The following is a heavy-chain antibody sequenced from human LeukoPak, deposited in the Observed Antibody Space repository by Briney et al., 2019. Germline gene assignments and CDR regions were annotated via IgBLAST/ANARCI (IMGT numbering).Heavy chain of an antibody. CDR2: ISGSGIST. J-gene: IGHJ6*03. D-gene: IGHD6-13*01. V-gene: IGHV3-23*01. Sequence: GGSLRLSCAASGFTFSTYAMSWVRQAPGKGPEWVSAISGSGISTSFADAVKGRFTISRDNSKNTLYLQMNSLRADDTAVYFCAKAAIAAAVTPYYYMDVWVKGTTVTVSS. CDR3: AKAAIAAAVTPYYYMDV. CDR1: GFTFSTYA.